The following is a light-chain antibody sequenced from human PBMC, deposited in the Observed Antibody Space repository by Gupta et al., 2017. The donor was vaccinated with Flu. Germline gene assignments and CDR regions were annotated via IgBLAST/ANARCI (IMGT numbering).Light chain of an antibody. CDR3: QHYVNWPPAWT. Sequence: TLSMSPGERVTLSCRASQSINNNLAWYQQKLGQAPRLLIYAASTRAAGVPARFSGSGSGTEFTLTINSLQSEDFAVYYCQHYVNWPPAWTFGQGTKVDIE. CDR2: AAS. CDR1: QSINNN. J-gene: IGKJ1*01. V-gene: IGKV3-15*01.